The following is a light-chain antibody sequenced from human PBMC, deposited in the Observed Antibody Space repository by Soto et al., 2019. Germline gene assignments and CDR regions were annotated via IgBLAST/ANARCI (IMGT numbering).Light chain of an antibody. CDR3: QQSYSTPRT. CDR1: QSISNY. CDR2: AAS. V-gene: IGKV1-39*01. Sequence: DIQMTQSPSSLSASVGDRVTITCRASQSISNYLNWYQQKPGKAPKLLMYAASSLQSGVPSRFGGSGSGTDFTLTISSLQPKDFATYYCQQSYSTPRTFGQGTKVEIK. J-gene: IGKJ1*01.